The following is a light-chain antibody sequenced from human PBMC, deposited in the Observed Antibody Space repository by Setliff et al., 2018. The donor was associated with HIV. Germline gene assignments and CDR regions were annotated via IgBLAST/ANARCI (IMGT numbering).Light chain of an antibody. CDR1: SSDVGSYNL. J-gene: IGLJ1*01. CDR3: CSYAGSRIFYV. CDR2: EVS. Sequence: QSALTQPASVSGSTGQSITISCTGTSSDVGSYNLVSWYQQHPGKAPKLMIYEVSKRPSGVSNRFSGSKSGNTASLTISGLQAEDEADYYCCSYAGSRIFYVFGTGTKVTVL. V-gene: IGLV2-23*02.